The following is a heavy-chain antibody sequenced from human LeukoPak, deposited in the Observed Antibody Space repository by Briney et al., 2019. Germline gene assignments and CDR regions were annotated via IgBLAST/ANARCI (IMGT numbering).Heavy chain of an antibody. J-gene: IGHJ4*02. Sequence: GGSLRLSCAASGFTFDDHGMSWVRQAPGKGLEWVSGINWNGGSTGYGDSVKGRFTISRDNAKNSLYLQMNSLRAEDTALYYCAREPRGYYYDSSAADYWGQGTLVTVSS. CDR1: GFTFDDHG. D-gene: IGHD3-22*01. V-gene: IGHV3-20*04. CDR2: INWNGGST. CDR3: AREPRGYYYDSSAADY.